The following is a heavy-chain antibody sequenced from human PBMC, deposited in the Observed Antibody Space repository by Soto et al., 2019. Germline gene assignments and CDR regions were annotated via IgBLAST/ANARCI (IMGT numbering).Heavy chain of an antibody. V-gene: IGHV4-34*01. CDR1: GGSFSVYY. D-gene: IGHD3-22*01. Sequence: SETLSLTCAVYGGSFSVYYWSWIRQPPGKGLEWIGEINHSGSTNYNPSLKSRVTISVDTSKNQFSLKLSSVTAADTAVYYCARGYDSSGHAGWFDPWGQGTLVTVSS. CDR2: INHSGST. J-gene: IGHJ5*02. CDR3: ARGYDSSGHAGWFDP.